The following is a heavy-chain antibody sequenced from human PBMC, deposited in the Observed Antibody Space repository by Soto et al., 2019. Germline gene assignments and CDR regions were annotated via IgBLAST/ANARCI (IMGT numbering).Heavy chain of an antibody. J-gene: IGHJ6*02. CDR1: GFTFSSYA. CDR2: ISGSGGST. CDR3: AKSAMYYYDSSGYGMDV. Sequence: GGSLRLSCAASGFTFSSYAMSWVRQAPGKGLEWVSAISGSGGSTYYADSVKGRFTISRDNSKNTLYLQMNSLRAEDTAVYYCAKSAMYYYDSSGYGMDVWGQGTTVTVSS. D-gene: IGHD3-22*01. V-gene: IGHV3-23*01.